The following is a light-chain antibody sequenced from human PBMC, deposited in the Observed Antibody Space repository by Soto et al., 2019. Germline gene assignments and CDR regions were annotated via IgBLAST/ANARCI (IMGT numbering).Light chain of an antibody. CDR3: QQYNNWPPST. Sequence: EIVMTQSPATLSVSPGGRATLSFRASRTISGTLAWYQQKPGQAPRLLVYDKSSRAPGVPARFSGSGTGTGFTLTINSLQSVDFGVYYCQQYNNWPPSTFGQGTRLEIK. J-gene: IGKJ5*01. V-gene: IGKV3-15*01. CDR1: RTISGT. CDR2: DKS.